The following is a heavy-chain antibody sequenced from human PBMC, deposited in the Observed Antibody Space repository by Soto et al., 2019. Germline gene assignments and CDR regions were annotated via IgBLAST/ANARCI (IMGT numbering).Heavy chain of an antibody. D-gene: IGHD3-9*01. CDR2: VSTNGAT. V-gene: IGHV4-4*07. CDR1: DDFISSYY. CDR3: ARADYEILTGSYAMDV. Sequence: SETLSLTCTVSDDFISSYYWNWIRQPAGKGLEWIGRVSTNGATNYNPSLESRGTMSVDTSKNQFSLKLTSVTAADTAVYFCARADYEILTGSYAMDVWGQGTTVTVSS. J-gene: IGHJ6*02.